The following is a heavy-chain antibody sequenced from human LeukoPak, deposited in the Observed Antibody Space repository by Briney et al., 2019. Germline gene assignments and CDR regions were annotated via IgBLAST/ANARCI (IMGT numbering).Heavy chain of an antibody. J-gene: IGHJ3*02. D-gene: IGHD6-19*01. Sequence: PSETLSLTCAVSGDSISSNYWWSWIRQSPEKGLEWIGYIYYSGSTHQNPSLQSRLTMSVDTPKNQFSLKLSSVTAMDTAVYYCARKGSGWYAFDIWGQGTAVTVSS. CDR1: GDSISSNYW. CDR3: ARKGSGWYAFDI. CDR2: IYYSGST. V-gene: IGHV4-28*01.